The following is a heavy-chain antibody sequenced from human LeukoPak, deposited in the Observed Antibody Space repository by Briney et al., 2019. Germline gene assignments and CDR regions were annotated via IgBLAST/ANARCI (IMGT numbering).Heavy chain of an antibody. CDR1: GYTFTSYY. Sequence: ASVKVSCKASGYTFTSYYMHWVRQAPGLGLEWMGIINPSAGSTNYAQKFQGRVTMTTDTSTSTAYMELRSLRSDDTAVYYCARAVRHSDDPRLTAIYYYYGMDVWGQGTTVTVSS. J-gene: IGHJ6*02. D-gene: IGHD5-18*01. CDR3: ARAVRHSDDPRLTAIYYYYGMDV. V-gene: IGHV1-46*01. CDR2: INPSAGST.